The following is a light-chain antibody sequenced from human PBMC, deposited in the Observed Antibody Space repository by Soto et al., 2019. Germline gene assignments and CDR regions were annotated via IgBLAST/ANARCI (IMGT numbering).Light chain of an antibody. CDR1: SSDVGGYNY. J-gene: IGLJ2*01. V-gene: IGLV2-14*01. CDR3: SSYTSSSTLV. Sequence: QSALTQPASVSGSPGQSITISCTGTSSDVGGYNYVSWYQQHPGEAPRLMIYDVSNRPSGVSNRFSGSKSGNTASLTISGLQAEDEAHYYCSSYTSSSTLVFGGGTKLTVL. CDR2: DVS.